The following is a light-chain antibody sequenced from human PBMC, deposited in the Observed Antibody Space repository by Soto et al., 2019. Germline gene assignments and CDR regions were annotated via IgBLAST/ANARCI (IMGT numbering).Light chain of an antibody. V-gene: IGLV2-14*01. CDR3: SSYTNTNNWV. Sequence: QSALTQPASVSGSPGQSITISCTGTNSDFGNYNYVSWYQHHPGKAPKLLIYEVSNRPSGVSNRFSGSKSGNTASLTISGLQAEDEADYYCSSYTNTNNWVFGGGTKLTVL. J-gene: IGLJ3*02. CDR1: NSDFGNYNY. CDR2: EVS.